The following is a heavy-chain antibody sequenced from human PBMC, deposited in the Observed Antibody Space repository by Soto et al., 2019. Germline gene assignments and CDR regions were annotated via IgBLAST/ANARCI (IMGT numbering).Heavy chain of an antibody. V-gene: IGHV3-23*01. J-gene: IGHJ4*02. CDR3: GKDLTGGAH. CDR1: GFTFGHYS. Sequence: EVHLLQSGGGLVQPGGSLRLSCAASGFTFGHYSMSWVRQAPGRGLEWVAGVSTGGDTTYYADMVRGRFTVSRDNSKNMLLLQMDTLSVDDAAVYSCGKDLTGGAHWGQGALVTVSS. CDR2: VSTGGDTT. D-gene: IGHD3-16*01.